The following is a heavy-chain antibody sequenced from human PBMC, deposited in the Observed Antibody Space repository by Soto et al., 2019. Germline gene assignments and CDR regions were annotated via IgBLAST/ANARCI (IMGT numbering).Heavy chain of an antibody. CDR3: AIEVYSNVALNWFDP. V-gene: IGHV3-48*02. J-gene: IGHJ5*02. D-gene: IGHD4-4*01. Sequence: GGSLRLSCAASGFTFSSYSMNWVRQAPGKGLEWVSYISSSSSTIYYADSVKGRFTISRDNAKNSLYLQMNSLRDEDTAVYYCAIEVYSNVALNWFDPRGQRTLVTVSS. CDR1: GFTFSSYS. CDR2: ISSSSSTI.